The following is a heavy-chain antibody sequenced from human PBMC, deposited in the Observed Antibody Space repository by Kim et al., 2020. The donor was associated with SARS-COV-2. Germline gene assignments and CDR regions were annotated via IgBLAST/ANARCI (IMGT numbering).Heavy chain of an antibody. CDR1: GGSFSGYY. V-gene: IGHV4-34*01. D-gene: IGHD2-15*01. CDR3: ARGLFRDFWVAATLGQRWFDP. J-gene: IGHJ5*02. CDR2: INHSGST. Sequence: SETLSLTCAVYGGSFSGYYWSWIRQPPGKGLEWIGEINHSGSTNYNPSLKSRVTISVDTSKNQFSLKLSSVTAADTAVYYCARGLFRDFWVAATLGQRWFDPWGQGTLVTVSS.